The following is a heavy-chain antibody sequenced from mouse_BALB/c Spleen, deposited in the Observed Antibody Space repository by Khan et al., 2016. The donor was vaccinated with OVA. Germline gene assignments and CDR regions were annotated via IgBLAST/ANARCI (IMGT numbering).Heavy chain of an antibody. J-gene: IGHJ3*01. V-gene: IGHV2-2*01. CDR1: GFSLNTYG. CDR2: IRSGGST. CDR3: DRNSYMYDFTY. Sequence: QVRLQQSGPGLVQPSHSLSITCTVSGFSLNTYGIHWIRQSQGKGLEWLGVIRSGGSTDYNGAFISRLNITKDNSKSQVFFKMNSLQTADTAIYYCDRNSYMYDFTYWGQGTLVTVSA. D-gene: IGHD2-14*01.